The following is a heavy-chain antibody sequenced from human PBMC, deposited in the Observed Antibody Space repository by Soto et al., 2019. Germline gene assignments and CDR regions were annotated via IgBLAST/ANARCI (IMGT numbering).Heavy chain of an antibody. CDR2: ISGGGSST. J-gene: IGHJ4*02. CDR1: GFTFSLSA. CDR3: AKGPEYDILTGCDF. D-gene: IGHD3-9*01. V-gene: IGHV3-23*04. Sequence: EVQLVESGGGFVQPGESLRLSCAASGFTFSLSAMSWVRQAPGRGLEWVSSISGGGSSTDYAESVKGRFTISRDNSKNTVHLQMTSLRAEDTAVYYCAKGPEYDILTGCDFWGQGALVTVSS.